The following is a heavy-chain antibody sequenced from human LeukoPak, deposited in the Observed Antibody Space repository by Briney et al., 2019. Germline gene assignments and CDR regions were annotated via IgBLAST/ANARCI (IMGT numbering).Heavy chain of an antibody. D-gene: IGHD1-26*01. J-gene: IGHJ4*02. CDR2: IRYDGSNK. Sequence: GGSLRLSCAASGFTFSSYGMHWVRQAPGKGLEWVAFIRYDGSNKYYADSVKGRFTISRDNSKNTLYLQMNSLRAEDTAVYYCAKAHSVGATSSVDYWGQGTLFTVSS. CDR1: GFTFSSYG. CDR3: AKAHSVGATSSVDY. V-gene: IGHV3-30*02.